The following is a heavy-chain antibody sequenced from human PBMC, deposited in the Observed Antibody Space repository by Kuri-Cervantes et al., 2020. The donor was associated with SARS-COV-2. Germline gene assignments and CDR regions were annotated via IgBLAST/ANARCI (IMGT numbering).Heavy chain of an antibody. V-gene: IGHV5-51*01. D-gene: IGHD3-10*01. J-gene: IGHJ6*02. Sequence: GESLKTSLKGSGYSCTSYWIGRGRQMPGKGLEWMGIFYPGYSDTRYSPSFQGQVTLSADKSISTAYLQCGSLNASYTAMYYYARSGRGYYYYGMDVWGQGTTVTVSS. CDR1: GYSCTSYW. CDR3: ARSGRGYYYYGMDV. CDR2: FYPGYSDT.